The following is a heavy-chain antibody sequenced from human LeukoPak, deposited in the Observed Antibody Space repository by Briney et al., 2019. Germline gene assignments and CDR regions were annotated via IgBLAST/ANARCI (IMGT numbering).Heavy chain of an antibody. CDR2: ISAYNGNT. Sequence: ASVKVSCKASGYTFTSYDINWVRQATGQGLEWMGWISAYNGNTNYAQKLQGRVTMTTDTSTSTAYMELRSLRSDDTAVYYCARDYCSGGSCYPDGYWGQGTLVTVSS. J-gene: IGHJ4*02. CDR1: GYTFTSYD. V-gene: IGHV1-18*01. CDR3: ARDYCSGGSCYPDGY. D-gene: IGHD2-15*01.